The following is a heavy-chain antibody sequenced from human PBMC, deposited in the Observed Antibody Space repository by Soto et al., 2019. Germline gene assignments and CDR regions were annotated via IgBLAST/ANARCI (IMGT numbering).Heavy chain of an antibody. CDR1: GYTFTSYG. CDR2: ISAYNGNT. J-gene: IGHJ4*02. D-gene: IGHD3-3*01. Sequence: PAKVSCKASGYTFTSYGISWVRQDPGQGLEWMGWISAYNGNTNYAQKLQGRVTMTTDTSTSTAYMELRSLRSDDTAVYYCARDSAYYDFWSGYSYWGQGTLVTVSS. V-gene: IGHV1-18*04. CDR3: ARDSAYYDFWSGYSY.